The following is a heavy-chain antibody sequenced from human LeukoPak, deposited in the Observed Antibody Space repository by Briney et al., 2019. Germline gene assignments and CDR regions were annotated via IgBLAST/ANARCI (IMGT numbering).Heavy chain of an antibody. V-gene: IGHV4-34*01. CDR2: IYHGGST. D-gene: IGHD1-7*01. Sequence: SETLSLTCAVYGGSFRGYYWTWIGQPPGKGLEWIGNIYHGGSTYYNPSLKSRVTISVDTSKNQFSLNLISVTAADTAVYYCATVVVNWNYLNYWGQGTLVTVSS. J-gene: IGHJ4*02. CDR3: ATVVVNWNYLNY. CDR1: GGSFRGYY.